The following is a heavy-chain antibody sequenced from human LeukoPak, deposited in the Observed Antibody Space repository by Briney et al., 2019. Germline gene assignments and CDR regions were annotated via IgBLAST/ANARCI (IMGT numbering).Heavy chain of an antibody. V-gene: IGHV5-51*01. CDR2: IYPGDSDT. Sequence: PGESLKISCKGSGYSFTSYWIDWVRQMPGKGLEWMGIIYPGDSDTRHSPSFQGQVTISADKSISTAYLQWSSLKASDTAMYYCARTGGHYYDSSGYYRQWAFDIWGQGTMVTVSS. CDR3: ARTGGHYYDSSGYYRQWAFDI. CDR1: GYSFTSYW. J-gene: IGHJ3*02. D-gene: IGHD3-22*01.